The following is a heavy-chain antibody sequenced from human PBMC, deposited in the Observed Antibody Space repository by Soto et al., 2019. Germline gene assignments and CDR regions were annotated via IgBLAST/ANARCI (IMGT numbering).Heavy chain of an antibody. V-gene: IGHV3-23*01. CDR3: AMGYGSGSPIDY. D-gene: IGHD3-10*01. CDR2: ISGSGGST. Sequence: SLRLSCAASGFTFSSYAMSWVRQAPGKGLEWVSAISGSGGSTYYADSVKGRFTISRDNSKNTLYLQMNSLRAEDTAVYYCAMGYGSGSPIDYWGQGTLVTVSS. CDR1: GFTFSSYA. J-gene: IGHJ4*02.